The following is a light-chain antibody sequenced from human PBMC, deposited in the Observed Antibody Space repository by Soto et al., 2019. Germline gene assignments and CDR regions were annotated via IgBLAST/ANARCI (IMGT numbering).Light chain of an antibody. J-gene: IGKJ1*01. CDR3: QQYNNLPRT. CDR1: QSVSSN. CDR2: GAS. Sequence: EIVMTQSPATLSVSPGERATLSCRASQSVSSNLAWYQQKPGQAPRLLIYGASTRATGIPARFSGSGSGTEFTLTISSLQSEDFAVYYCQQYNNLPRTFCQVTNVDI. V-gene: IGKV3-15*01.